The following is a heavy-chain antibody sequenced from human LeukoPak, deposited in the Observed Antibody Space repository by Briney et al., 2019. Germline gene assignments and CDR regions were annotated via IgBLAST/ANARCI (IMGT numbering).Heavy chain of an antibody. CDR1: GYTFTGYH. J-gene: IGHJ3*02. Sequence: ASVKVSCKASGYTFTGYHMHWVRQAPGQGLEWMGWINPNSGGTNYAQKFQGRVTMTRDTSISTAYMELSRLRSDDTAVYYCARPQTYYYDSSGYHAFDIWGQGTMVTVSS. CDR2: INPNSGGT. V-gene: IGHV1-2*02. CDR3: ARPQTYYYDSSGYHAFDI. D-gene: IGHD3-22*01.